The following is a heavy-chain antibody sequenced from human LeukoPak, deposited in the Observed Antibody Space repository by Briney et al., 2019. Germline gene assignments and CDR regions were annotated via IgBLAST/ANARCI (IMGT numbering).Heavy chain of an antibody. V-gene: IGHV3-7*05. CDR1: RFTFSSHW. CDR2: INQDGSEK. D-gene: IGHD2-2*01. J-gene: IGHJ4*02. Sequence: SGVSLRLSRVVSRFTFSSHWMSWVRQAPGKGLEWVANINQDGSEKYYVDSAKGRFTISRDNAKNSLYLQMNSLRAEDTAVYFCARDGVAPGIYFDYWGRGTLVTVSS. CDR3: ARDGVAPGIYFDY.